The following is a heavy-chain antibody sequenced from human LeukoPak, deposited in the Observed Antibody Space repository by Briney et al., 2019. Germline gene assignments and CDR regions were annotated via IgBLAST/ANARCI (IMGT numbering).Heavy chain of an antibody. V-gene: IGHV1-69*13. J-gene: IGHJ6*02. Sequence: ASVKVSCKASGGTFSSYAISWVRQAPGQGLEWMGGIIPIFGTANYAQKFQGRVTITADESTSTAYMELSSLRAEDTAVYYCARDFDAVYYYYGMDVWGQGTTVTVSS. CDR3: ARDFDAVYYYYGMDV. CDR2: IIPIFGTA. CDR1: GGTFSSYA. D-gene: IGHD3-9*01.